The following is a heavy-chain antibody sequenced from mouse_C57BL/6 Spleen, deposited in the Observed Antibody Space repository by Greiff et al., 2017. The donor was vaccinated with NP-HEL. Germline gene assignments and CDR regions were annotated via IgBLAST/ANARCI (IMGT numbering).Heavy chain of an antibody. CDR2: INPSSGYT. D-gene: IGHD1-1*01. V-gene: IGHV1-7*01. CDR1: GYTFTSYW. CDR3: AREVVAIYYAMDY. Sequence: QVQLQQSGAELAKPGASVKLSCKASGYTFTSYWMHWVKQRPGQGLEWIGYINPSSGYTKYNQKFKDKATLTADKSSSTAYMQLSSLTYEDSAVYYCAREVVAIYYAMDYWGQGTSVTVSS. J-gene: IGHJ4*01.